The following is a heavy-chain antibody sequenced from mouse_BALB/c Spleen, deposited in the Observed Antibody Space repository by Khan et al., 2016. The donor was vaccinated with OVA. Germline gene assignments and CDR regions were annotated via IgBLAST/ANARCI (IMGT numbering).Heavy chain of an antibody. Sequence: LVESGPELKKPGETVRISCKASGYTFTTAGMQWVQKMPGKGLKWIGWINTHSGVPKYAEDFKGRFAFSLETSASTVYLQITNLKNEETATYFCARGGAAFYRNDGGAMDDWGQGTSVTVSS. J-gene: IGHJ4*01. CDR2: INTHSGVP. V-gene: IGHV9-4*02. CDR3: ARGGAAFYRNDGGAMDD. CDR1: GYTFTTAG. D-gene: IGHD2-14*01.